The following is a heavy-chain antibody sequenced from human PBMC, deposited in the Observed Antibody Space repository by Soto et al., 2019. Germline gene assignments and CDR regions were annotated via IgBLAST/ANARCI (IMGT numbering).Heavy chain of an antibody. V-gene: IGHV4-4*02. Sequence: QVQLQESGPGLVKPSGTLSLTCAVSSGSISSSNWWSWVRQPPGKGLEWIGEIYHSGSTNYNPSLKSRVTISVDKSKNQFTLNLSSVTAEDTAVYYCARKGYCSGCSCSAFVDAFDIWGQGTMVTVSS. J-gene: IGHJ3*02. CDR1: SGSISSSNW. D-gene: IGHD2-15*01. CDR3: ARKGYCSGCSCSAFVDAFDI. CDR2: IYHSGST.